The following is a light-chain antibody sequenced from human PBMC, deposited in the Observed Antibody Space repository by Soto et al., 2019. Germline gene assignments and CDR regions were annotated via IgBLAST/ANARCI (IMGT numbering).Light chain of an antibody. CDR3: SSYAGSNNV. V-gene: IGLV4-69*01. CDR1: SGHSSYA. J-gene: IGLJ1*01. Sequence: QSVLTQSPSASASLGASVKLTCTLSSGHSSYAIAWHQQQPEKGPRYLMKLSSDGSHSKGDGIPDRFSGSKSGNTASLTVSGLQAEDEADYYCSSYAGSNNVFGTGTKLTVL. CDR2: LSSDGSH.